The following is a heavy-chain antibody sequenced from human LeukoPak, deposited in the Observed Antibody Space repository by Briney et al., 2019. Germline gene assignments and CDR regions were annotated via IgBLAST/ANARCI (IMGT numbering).Heavy chain of an antibody. V-gene: IGHV3-30*02. CDR3: ARDPHPYAYYYDSSRVEYYFDY. J-gene: IGHJ4*02. Sequence: GGSLRLSCAASGFTFSNYGMHWVRQAPGKGLEWVAFIRYDGTNKYYADSVKGRFTISRDNSKNTLFLQMNSLRAEDTAVYYCARDPHPYAYYYDSSRVEYYFDYWGQGTLVTVSS. CDR1: GFTFSNYG. CDR2: IRYDGTNK. D-gene: IGHD3-22*01.